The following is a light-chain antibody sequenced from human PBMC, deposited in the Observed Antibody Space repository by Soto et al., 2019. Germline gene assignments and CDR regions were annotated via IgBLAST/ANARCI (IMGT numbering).Light chain of an antibody. J-gene: IGLJ2*01. V-gene: IGLV2-14*01. CDR1: SSVVGGYNY. Sequence: QSALTQPASVSGSPGQSITISCTGTSSVVGGYNYVSWYQQHPGKAPKLMIYDVSNRPSGVSNRFSGSKSGNTASLTISGLQAEDEADYYCSSYTSSSVVFGGGTKLTAL. CDR2: DVS. CDR3: SSYTSSSVV.